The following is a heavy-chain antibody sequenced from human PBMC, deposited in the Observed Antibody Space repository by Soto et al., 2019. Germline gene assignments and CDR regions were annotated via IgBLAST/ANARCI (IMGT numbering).Heavy chain of an antibody. CDR3: ARTSLVRGVIRNWFAP. V-gene: IGHV4-39*01. CDR1: GCSISSSSYY. CDR2: IYYSGST. D-gene: IGHD3-10*01. Sequence: PSETLSLTCTVSGCSISSSSYYWGWIRQPPGKGLEWIGSIYYSGSTYYNPSLKSRVTISVDTSKNQFSLKLSSVPAADTAVYYCARTSLVRGVIRNWFAPWGQGTLVTVSS. J-gene: IGHJ5*02.